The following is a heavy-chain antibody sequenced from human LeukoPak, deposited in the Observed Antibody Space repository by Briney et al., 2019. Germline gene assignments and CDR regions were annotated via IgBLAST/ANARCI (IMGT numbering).Heavy chain of an antibody. CDR1: GGTFSSYA. V-gene: IGHV1-69*05. Sequence: GASVKVSCKASGGTFSSYAISRVRQAPGQGLEWMGGIIPIFGTANYAQKFQGRVTITTDESTSTAYMELSSLRSEDTAVYYCARRGSGSLQPDWFDPWGQGTLVTVSS. CDR2: IIPIFGTA. J-gene: IGHJ5*02. CDR3: ARRGSGSLQPDWFDP. D-gene: IGHD3-10*01.